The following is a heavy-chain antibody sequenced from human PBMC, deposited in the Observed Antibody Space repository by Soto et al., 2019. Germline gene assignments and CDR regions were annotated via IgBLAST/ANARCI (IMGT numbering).Heavy chain of an antibody. Sequence: KQSQTLSLTCTVSGGSISSSSYYWGWIRQPPGKGLEWIGSIYYSGSTYYNPSLKSRVTISVDTSKNQFSLKLSSVTAADTAVYYCARQDCSGGSCYYYYYGMDVWGQGTTVTVSS. CDR3: ARQDCSGGSCYYYYYGMDV. V-gene: IGHV4-39*01. CDR1: GGSISSSSYY. J-gene: IGHJ6*02. D-gene: IGHD2-15*01. CDR2: IYYSGST.